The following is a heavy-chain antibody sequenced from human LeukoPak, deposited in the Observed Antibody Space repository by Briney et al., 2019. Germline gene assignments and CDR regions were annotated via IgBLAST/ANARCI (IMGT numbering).Heavy chain of an antibody. CDR2: TYYSGST. Sequence: SGTLSLTCTVSGGPIRDFYWSWIRQPPGKGLEWIGYTYYSGSTSYKPSLKSRVAISVDMSKSQFSLELSSVTAADTAIYYCTRHKRWLQSPDAFDVWGQGTMVTVSS. CDR1: GGPIRDFY. D-gene: IGHD5-24*01. CDR3: TRHKRWLQSPDAFDV. J-gene: IGHJ3*01. V-gene: IGHV4-59*08.